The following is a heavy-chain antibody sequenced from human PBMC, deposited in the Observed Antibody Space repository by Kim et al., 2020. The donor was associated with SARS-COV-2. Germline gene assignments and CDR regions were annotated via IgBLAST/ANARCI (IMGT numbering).Heavy chain of an antibody. J-gene: IGHJ6*02. CDR3: ARAKLGYCSSTSCYHYYYYYGMDV. D-gene: IGHD2-2*01. V-gene: IGHV3-13*04. CDR1: GFTFSSYD. Sequence: GGSLRLSCAASGFTFSSYDMHWVRQATGKGLEWVSAIGTAGDTYYPGSVKGRFTISRENAKDSLYLQMNSLRAGDTAVYYCARAKLGYCSSTSCYHYYYYYGMDVWGQGTTVTVPS. CDR2: IGTAGDT.